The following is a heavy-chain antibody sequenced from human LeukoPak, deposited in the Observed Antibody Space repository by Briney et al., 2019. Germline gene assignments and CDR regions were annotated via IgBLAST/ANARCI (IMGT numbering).Heavy chain of an antibody. J-gene: IGHJ4*02. CDR3: TRVGYIDEGIDY. D-gene: IGHD5-24*01. CDR1: GFTFSSYW. CDR2: IKQGGSEK. Sequence: GGSLRLSCAASGFTFSSYWMSWVRQAPGKGLEWVANIKQGGSEKYYVDSVKGRFTISRDNAKNSLYLQMNSLRAEDTAIYYCTRVGYIDEGIDYWGQGTLVTVSS. V-gene: IGHV3-7*04.